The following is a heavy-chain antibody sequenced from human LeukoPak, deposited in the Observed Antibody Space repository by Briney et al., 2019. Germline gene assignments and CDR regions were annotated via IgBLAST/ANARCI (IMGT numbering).Heavy chain of an antibody. CDR3: ARGHRLHGASQVHDY. J-gene: IGHJ4*02. CDR1: GGTFSSYA. V-gene: IGHV1-69*05. Sequence: GASVKVSCKASGGTFSSYAISWVRQAPGQGLEWMRGIIPIFGTANYAQKFQGRVTITTDESTSTAYMELSSLRSEDTAVYYCARGHRLHGASQVHDYWGQGTLVTVSS. D-gene: IGHD4-17*01. CDR2: IIPIFGTA.